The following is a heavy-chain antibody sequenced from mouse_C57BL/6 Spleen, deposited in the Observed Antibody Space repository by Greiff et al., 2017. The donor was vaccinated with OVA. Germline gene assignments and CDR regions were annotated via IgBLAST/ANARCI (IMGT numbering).Heavy chain of an antibody. CDR3: ARRAELLLNWYFDV. CDR2: ISYDGSN. V-gene: IGHV3-6*01. D-gene: IGHD1-1*01. J-gene: IGHJ1*03. CDR1: GYSITSGYY. Sequence: EVKLMESGPGLVKPSQSLSLTCSVTGYSITSGYYWNWIRQFPGNKLEWMGYISYDGSNNYNPSLKNRISITRDTSKNQFFLKLNSVTTEDTATYYCARRAELLLNWYFDVWGTGTTVTVSS.